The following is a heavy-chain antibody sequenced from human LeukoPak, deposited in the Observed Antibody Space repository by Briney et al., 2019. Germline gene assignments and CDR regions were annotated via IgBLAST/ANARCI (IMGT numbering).Heavy chain of an antibody. Sequence: ASVKVSCKASGYTFTGYYMHWVRQAPGQGLEWMGWINPNSGGTNYAQKFQGRVTMTRDTSISTAYMELSRLRSDDTAVYYCARMLVGVVLRFLEWPKHAFDIWGQGTMVTVSS. D-gene: IGHD3-3*01. CDR3: ARMLVGVVLRFLEWPKHAFDI. CDR1: GYTFTGYY. V-gene: IGHV1-2*02. J-gene: IGHJ3*02. CDR2: INPNSGGT.